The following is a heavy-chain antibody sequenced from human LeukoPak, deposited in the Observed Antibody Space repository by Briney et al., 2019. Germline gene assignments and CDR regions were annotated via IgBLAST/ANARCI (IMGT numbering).Heavy chain of an antibody. V-gene: IGHV1-2*02. CDR1: GYTFTGYY. J-gene: IGHJ4*02. CDR3: ARDRCSGGSCYSHFDY. D-gene: IGHD2-15*01. CDR2: INPNSGGT. Sequence: ASVTVPCKASGYTFTGYYMHWVRQAPGQGLEWMGWINPNSGGTNYAQKFQGRVTMTRDTSISTAYMELSRLRSDDTAVYYCARDRCSGGSCYSHFDYWGQGTLVTVSS.